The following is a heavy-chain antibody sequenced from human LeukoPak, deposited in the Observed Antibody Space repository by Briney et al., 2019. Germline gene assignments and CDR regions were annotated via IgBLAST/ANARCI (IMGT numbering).Heavy chain of an antibody. CDR1: GFTVSSNY. CDR2: IYSGGST. V-gene: IGHV3-53*01. CDR3: AREDVVVPAAMPDHYYYYGMDV. D-gene: IGHD2-2*01. Sequence: GGSLRLSCTASGFTVSSNYMSWVRQAPGKGLEWVSVIYSGGSTYYADSVKGRFTISRDNSKNTLYLQMNSLRAEDTAVYYCAREDVVVPAAMPDHYYYYGMDVWGQGTTVTVSS. J-gene: IGHJ6*02.